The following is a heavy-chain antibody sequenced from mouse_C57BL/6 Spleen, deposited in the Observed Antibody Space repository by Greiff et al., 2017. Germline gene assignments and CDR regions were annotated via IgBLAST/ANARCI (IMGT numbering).Heavy chain of an antibody. V-gene: IGHV1-59*01. CDR1: GYTFTSYW. J-gene: IGHJ4*01. CDR3: ARRGDYDDYAMDY. Sequence: QVQLQQPGAELVRPGTSVKLSCKASGYTFTSYWMHWVKQRPGQGLEWIGVIDPSDSYTNYNQKFKGKATLTVDTSSSTAYMQLSSLTSEDSAVYYCARRGDYDDYAMDYWGQGTSVTVSS. D-gene: IGHD2-4*01. CDR2: IDPSDSYT.